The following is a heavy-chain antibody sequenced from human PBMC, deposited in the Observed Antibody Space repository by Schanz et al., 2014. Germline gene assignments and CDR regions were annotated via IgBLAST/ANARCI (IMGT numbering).Heavy chain of an antibody. J-gene: IGHJ3*02. CDR2: VSSDGNND. CDR3: AKGRLRELSAFDI. D-gene: IGHD3-16*01. Sequence: VQLVESGGGVVQPGRSLRLSCAASGFTFSTHAMHWVRQVPGKGLEWVALVSSDGNNDYYTDSVKGRFTISRDNSKNTVYLQMNSQRTEDTAVDYCAKGRLRELSAFDIWGQGTMVTVSS. CDR1: GFTFSTHA. V-gene: IGHV3-30*18.